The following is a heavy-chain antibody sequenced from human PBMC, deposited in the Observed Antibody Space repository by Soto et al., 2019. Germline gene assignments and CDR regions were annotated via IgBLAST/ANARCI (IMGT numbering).Heavy chain of an antibody. J-gene: IGHJ4*02. Sequence: QVQLVQSGAEVKKPGSSVKVSCKASGGTFSSYAISWVRQAPGQGLEWMGGIIPIFGTANYAQKFQGRVTITADESTSTAYMELSSLRSEDTAVYYCARVGDPYPMTKVTSGNFDNWGQGTLVTVSS. CDR3: ARVGDPYPMTKVTSGNFDN. CDR2: IIPIFGTA. D-gene: IGHD4-17*01. V-gene: IGHV1-69*01. CDR1: GGTFSSYA.